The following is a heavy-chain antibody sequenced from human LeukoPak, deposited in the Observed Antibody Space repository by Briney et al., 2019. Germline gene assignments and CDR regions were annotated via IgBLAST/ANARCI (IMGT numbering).Heavy chain of an antibody. Sequence: SETLSLTCTVSGYSISSGYYWGWIRQPPGKGLEWIGSIYHSGSTYYNPSHKSRVTISVDTSKNQFSLKLSSVTAADTAVYYCATRANIVVVVAATEGAFDIWGQGTMVTVSS. J-gene: IGHJ3*02. CDR2: IYHSGST. CDR1: GYSISSGYY. CDR3: ATRANIVVVVAATEGAFDI. V-gene: IGHV4-38-2*02. D-gene: IGHD2-15*01.